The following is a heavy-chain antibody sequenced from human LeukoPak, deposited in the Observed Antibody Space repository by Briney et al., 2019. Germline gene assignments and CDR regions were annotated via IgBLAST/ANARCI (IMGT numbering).Heavy chain of an antibody. CDR3: TRAAVAGGPFGY. CDR2: ISSSGITK. V-gene: IGHV3-48*03. Sequence: GGSLRLSCAASGFTFSSYEMNWVRQAPGKGLEWVSYISSSGITKYYADSGKGRFTISRDNAKNSLYLQMNSLRAEDMAIYYCTRAAVAGGPFGYWGQGTLVTVSS. D-gene: IGHD6-19*01. J-gene: IGHJ4*02. CDR1: GFTFSSYE.